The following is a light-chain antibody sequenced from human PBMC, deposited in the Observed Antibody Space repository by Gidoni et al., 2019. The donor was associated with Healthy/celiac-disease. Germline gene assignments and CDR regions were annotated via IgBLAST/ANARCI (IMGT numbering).Light chain of an antibody. J-gene: IGLJ1*01. CDR1: SLRSSY. CDR3: NSRDSSGNHLV. CDR2: SKN. Sequence: SSELTQDPAVSVSLGQTVLITCQGNSLRSSYASGYHQKPGQAPVLVIYSKNNRPSGIPDRFSGSSSGNTASLTITGAQAEDEADYYCNSRDSSGNHLVFGTGTKVTVL. V-gene: IGLV3-19*01.